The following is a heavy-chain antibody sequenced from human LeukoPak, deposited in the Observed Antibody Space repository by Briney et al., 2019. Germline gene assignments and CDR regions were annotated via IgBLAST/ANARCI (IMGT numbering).Heavy chain of an antibody. CDR2: ISAYNGNT. Sequence: VASVKVSCKASGYTFTSYGISCVRQAPGQGLEWMGWISAYNGNTNYAQKLQGRVTMTTDTSTSTAYMELRSLRSDDTAVYYCARDFYVTMVRGVISNWSDPWGQGTLVTVSS. V-gene: IGHV1-18*01. CDR3: ARDFYVTMVRGVISNWSDP. D-gene: IGHD3-10*01. J-gene: IGHJ5*02. CDR1: GYTFTSYG.